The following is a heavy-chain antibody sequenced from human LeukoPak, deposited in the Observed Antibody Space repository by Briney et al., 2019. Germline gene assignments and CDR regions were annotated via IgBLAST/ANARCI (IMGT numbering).Heavy chain of an antibody. V-gene: IGHV4-34*01. CDR3: ARVGGYSYADDY. CDR2: INHSGST. Sequence: SETLSLTCAVYGGSFSGYYWSWIRQPPGKGLEWIGEINHSGSTNYNLFLKSRVTISVDTSKNQFSLKLSSVTAADTAVYYCARVGGYSYADDYWGQGTLVTVSS. D-gene: IGHD5-18*01. J-gene: IGHJ4*02. CDR1: GGSFSGYY.